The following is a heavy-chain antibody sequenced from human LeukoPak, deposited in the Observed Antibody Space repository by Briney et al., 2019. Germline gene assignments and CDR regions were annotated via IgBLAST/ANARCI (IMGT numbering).Heavy chain of an antibody. J-gene: IGHJ4*02. CDR3: AKEEWELPYFDY. D-gene: IGHD1-26*01. V-gene: IGHV3-30-3*01. CDR1: GFTFSNYA. CDR2: ISYDGGNK. Sequence: GGSLRLSCAASGFTFSNYAMHWVRQAPGKGLEWVAVISYDGGNKYYADSLKGRFTISRDNSKNTLYLQMNSLRAEDTAVYYCAKEEWELPYFDYWGQGTLVTVSS.